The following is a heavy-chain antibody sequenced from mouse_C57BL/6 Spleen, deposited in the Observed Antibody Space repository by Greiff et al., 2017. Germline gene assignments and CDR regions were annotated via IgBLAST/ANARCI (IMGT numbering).Heavy chain of an antibody. J-gene: IGHJ4*01. CDR2: IRNKANGYTT. CDR1: GFTFTDYY. CDR3: ARYIRYYGRSAREAMDY. Sequence: EVKLMESGGGLVQPGGSLSLSCAASGFTFTDYYMSWVRQPPGKALEWLGFIRNKANGYTTEYSASVKGRFTISRDNSQRILYLQMNALRAEDSATYYCARYIRYYGRSAREAMDYWGQGTSGTVSS. D-gene: IGHD1-1*01. V-gene: IGHV7-3*01.